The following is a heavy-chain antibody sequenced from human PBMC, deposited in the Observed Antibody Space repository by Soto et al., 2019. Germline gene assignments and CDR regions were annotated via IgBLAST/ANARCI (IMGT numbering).Heavy chain of an antibody. CDR3: ARGNWRWLQNYWYFDL. J-gene: IGHJ2*01. D-gene: IGHD5-12*01. V-gene: IGHV1-69*12. CDR1: GGTFSSYA. Sequence: QVQLVQSGAEVKKPGSSVKVSCKASGGTFSSYAISWVRQAPGQGLEWMGGIIPIFGTANYAQKFQGRVTITADEATTTAYMELSRLRSEDTAVYYCARGNWRWLQNYWYFDLWGRGTLVTVSS. CDR2: IIPIFGTA.